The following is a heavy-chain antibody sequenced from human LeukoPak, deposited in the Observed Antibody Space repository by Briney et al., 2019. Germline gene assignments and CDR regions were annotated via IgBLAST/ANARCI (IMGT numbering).Heavy chain of an antibody. D-gene: IGHD2-21*02. CDR1: GGTFSIYA. CDR3: AMGGGDDPFDY. J-gene: IGHJ4*02. V-gene: IGHV1-69*05. Sequence: ASVTVSFKASGGTFSIYAISWVRQAPGQGLEWMGGIIPIFGTANYAQKFQGRVTITTDESTSTAYMELSSLRSEDTAVYYCAMGGGDDPFDYWGQGTLVTVSS. CDR2: IIPIFGTA.